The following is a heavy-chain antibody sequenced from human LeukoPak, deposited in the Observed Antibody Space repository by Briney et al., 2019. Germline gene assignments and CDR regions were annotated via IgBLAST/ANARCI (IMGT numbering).Heavy chain of an antibody. D-gene: IGHD1-26*01. CDR2: ISGSGGST. J-gene: IGHJ5*02. CDR1: GFTFSSYA. Sequence: GGSLRLSCAASGFTFSSYAMSWVRQAPGKGLEWVSAISGSGGSTYYADSVKGRFTISRDNSKNTLYLQMNSLRAEDTAVYYCVKGHLVGATFNWFDPWGQGTLVTVSS. V-gene: IGHV3-23*01. CDR3: VKGHLVGATFNWFDP.